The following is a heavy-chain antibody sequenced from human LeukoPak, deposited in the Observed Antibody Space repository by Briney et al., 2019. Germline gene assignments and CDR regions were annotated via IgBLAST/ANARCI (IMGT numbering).Heavy chain of an antibody. J-gene: IGHJ4*02. CDR2: ISAVNGNT. Sequence: ASVKVSCMPSGYAFPTSGLTWVRQAPGRGLEWIGWISAVNGNTSYAEKFLDRVTMTTDTATSTAYMELGSLTSDDTSVYFCTGSLVFWGQGTQVTVSP. CDR3: TGSLVF. D-gene: IGHD3-10*01. CDR1: GYAFPTSG. V-gene: IGHV1-18*01.